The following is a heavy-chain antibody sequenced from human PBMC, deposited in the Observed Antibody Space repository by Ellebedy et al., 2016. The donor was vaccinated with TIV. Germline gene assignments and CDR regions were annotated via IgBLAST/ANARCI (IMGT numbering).Heavy chain of an antibody. D-gene: IGHD3-16*01. Sequence: PGGSLRLSCAATGFIVSSYYMNWVRQAPGKGLEWVSVMYSGGGANYTDSVKGRFTISRDNSKNTLYLHMNSLRAEDTAVYYCARDPGGGGDYADNWFDPWGQGTLVTVSS. V-gene: IGHV3-66*01. CDR3: ARDPGGGGDYADNWFDP. J-gene: IGHJ5*02. CDR2: MYSGGGA. CDR1: GFIVSSYY.